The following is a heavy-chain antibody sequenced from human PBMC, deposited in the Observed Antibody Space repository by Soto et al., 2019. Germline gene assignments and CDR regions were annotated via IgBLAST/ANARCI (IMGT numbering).Heavy chain of an antibody. Sequence: TLSLTCSFCCFSTDRVGYYWRWTRQHPGKGLEWIGYIYYSGSTYYNPSLKSRVTISVDTSKNQFSLKLSSVTAADTAVYYCARHYDFWSGYSYFDYWGQG. V-gene: IGHV4-31*03. J-gene: IGHJ4*02. D-gene: IGHD3-3*01. CDR1: CFSTDRVGYY. CDR3: ARHYDFWSGYSYFDY. CDR2: IYYSGST.